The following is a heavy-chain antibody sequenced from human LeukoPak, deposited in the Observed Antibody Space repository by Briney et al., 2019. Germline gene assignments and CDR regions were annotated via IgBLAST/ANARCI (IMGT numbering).Heavy chain of an antibody. CDR3: ASSPNFSEAFDN. J-gene: IGHJ4*02. CDR2: ISSRGSYI. CDR1: GFTFSTYS. D-gene: IGHD2-8*01. Sequence: GGSLRLSCAASGFTFSTYSMNWVRQAPGKGLEWVSSISSRGSYIQYADSVRGRFTLSRANAKNSLSLQMNSLRAEDTALHYCASSPNFSEAFDNWGRGTLVIVSS. V-gene: IGHV3-21*01.